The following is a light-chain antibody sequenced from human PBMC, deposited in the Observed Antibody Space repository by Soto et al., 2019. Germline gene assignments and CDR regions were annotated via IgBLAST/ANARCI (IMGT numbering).Light chain of an antibody. V-gene: IGLV9-49*01. CDR3: GADHGSGSNFVRGV. CDR1: SGYSNYK. CDR2: VGTGGIVG. J-gene: IGLJ2*01. Sequence: QSVLTQPPSASASLGASVTLTCTLSSGYSNYKVDWYQQRPGKGPRFVMRVGTGGIVGSKGDGIPDRFSVLGSGLNRYLTIENIQEEDESDYHCGADHGSGSNFVRGVFGGGTKLTVL.